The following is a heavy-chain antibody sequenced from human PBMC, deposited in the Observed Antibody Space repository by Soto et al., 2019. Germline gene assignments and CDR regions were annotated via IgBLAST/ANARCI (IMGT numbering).Heavy chain of an antibody. CDR1: GGSISSSSYY. J-gene: IGHJ5*02. V-gene: IGHV4-39*01. D-gene: IGHD3-16*01. CDR2: VYYTGST. CDR3: ASRWRTYEPTNSDRIIESSLDP. Sequence: SEPLSLTCTVSGGSISSSSYYWGWIRQPPGKGLEWIGSVYYTGSTYYNPSLKSRVTISVDTSKNQFSLNLSSATAADTAVYYCASRWRTYEPTNSDRIIESSLDPWGQGTLVTVSS.